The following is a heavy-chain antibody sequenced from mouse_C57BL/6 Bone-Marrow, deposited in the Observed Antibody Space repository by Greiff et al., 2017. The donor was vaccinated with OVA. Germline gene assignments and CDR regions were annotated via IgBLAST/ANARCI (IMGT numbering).Heavy chain of an antibody. CDR3: TRGYSNYYAMDY. J-gene: IGHJ4*01. D-gene: IGHD2-5*01. CDR1: GYTFTDYE. Sequence: QVKLQQSGAELVRPGASVTLSCKASGYTFTDYEMNWVKQTPVHGLEWIGAIDPETGGTAYNQKFKGKAILTADKSYSTAYMELLSLTSEDSADYYCTRGYSNYYAMDYWGQGTSVTVSS. V-gene: IGHV1-15*01. CDR2: IDPETGGT.